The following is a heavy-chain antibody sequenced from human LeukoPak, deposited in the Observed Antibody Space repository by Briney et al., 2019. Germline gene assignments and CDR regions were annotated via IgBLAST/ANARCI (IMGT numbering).Heavy chain of an antibody. V-gene: IGHV1-46*01. Sequence: ASVKVSCKASGYTFTSYYMHWVRQAPGQGLEWMGIINPSGCSTSYAQKFQGRVTMTRDTSTSTVYMELSSLRSEDTAVYYCARGGRLRGYSYGYRYDAFDIWGQGTMVTVSS. J-gene: IGHJ3*02. D-gene: IGHD5-18*01. CDR3: ARGGRLRGYSYGYRYDAFDI. CDR1: GYTFTSYY. CDR2: INPSGCST.